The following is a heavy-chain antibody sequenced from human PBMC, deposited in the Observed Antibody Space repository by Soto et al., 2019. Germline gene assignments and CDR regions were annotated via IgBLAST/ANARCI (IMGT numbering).Heavy chain of an antibody. Sequence: GGSLRLSCAASGFTFDDYAMHWVRQAPGKGLEWVSLISWDGGSTYYADSVKGRFTISRDNSKNSLYLQMNSLRAEDTALYYCAKGHFFGVVTPYGMDVWDQGTTVAVSS. V-gene: IGHV3-43D*04. CDR3: AKGHFFGVVTPYGMDV. J-gene: IGHJ6*02. D-gene: IGHD3-3*01. CDR2: ISWDGGST. CDR1: GFTFDDYA.